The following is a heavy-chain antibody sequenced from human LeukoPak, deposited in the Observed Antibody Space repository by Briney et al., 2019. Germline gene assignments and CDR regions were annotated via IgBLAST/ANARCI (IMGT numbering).Heavy chain of an antibody. CDR3: ARQNSYGSGSYYPYYYYYMDV. CDR1: GGSFSGYY. D-gene: IGHD3-10*01. J-gene: IGHJ6*03. CDR2: INHSGST. V-gene: IGHV4-34*01. Sequence: PSETLSLTCAVYGGSFSGYYWSWIRQPPGKGLEWIGEINHSGSTNYNPSLKSRVTISVDTSKNQFSLKLSSVTAADTAVYYCARQNSYGSGSYYPYYYYYMDVWGKGTTVTISS.